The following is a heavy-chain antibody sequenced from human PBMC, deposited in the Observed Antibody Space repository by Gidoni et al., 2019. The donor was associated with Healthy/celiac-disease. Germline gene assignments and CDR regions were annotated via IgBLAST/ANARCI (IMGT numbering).Heavy chain of an antibody. Sequence: QVQLVESGGGVVQHGRSLRLSCAATGFTFSSYGVPWVLQAPGKGLEWVAVISYDGSNKYYADAVKGRFTISRDNSKNTLYLQMNSLRAEDTAVYYCAKGSPTKITMVRGVIMALDYWGQGTLVTVSS. V-gene: IGHV3-30*18. CDR3: AKGSPTKITMVRGVIMALDY. D-gene: IGHD3-10*01. J-gene: IGHJ4*02. CDR2: ISYDGSNK. CDR1: GFTFSSYG.